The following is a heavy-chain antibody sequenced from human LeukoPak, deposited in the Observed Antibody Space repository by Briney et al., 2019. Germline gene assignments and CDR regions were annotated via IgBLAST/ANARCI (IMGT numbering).Heavy chain of an antibody. D-gene: IGHD3-10*01. CDR1: GFTFSSYG. J-gene: IGHJ5*02. CDR3: AKDSIGYYYGSGSYDL. Sequence: PGGSLRLSCAASGFTFSSYGMHWVRQAPGKGLEWVAVISYDGSNKYYADSVKGRFTISRDNSKNTLYLQMNSLRAEDTAVYYCAKDSIGYYYGSGSYDLWGRGTLVTVSS. V-gene: IGHV3-30*18. CDR2: ISYDGSNK.